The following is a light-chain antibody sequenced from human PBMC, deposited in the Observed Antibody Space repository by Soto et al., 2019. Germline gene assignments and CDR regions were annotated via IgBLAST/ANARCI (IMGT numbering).Light chain of an antibody. CDR2: DAS. CDR3: QQYHSYPVT. J-gene: IGKJ5*01. Sequence: IPMTQFSSSLSPSVGDRITIPFRASQSISSYLNWYQQKPGKAPKLLIYDASTLERGVPSRFSGSGSGTEFSLTISSLQPDDFATYYCQQYHSYPVTFGQGTRLEI. CDR1: QSISSY. V-gene: IGKV1-5*01.